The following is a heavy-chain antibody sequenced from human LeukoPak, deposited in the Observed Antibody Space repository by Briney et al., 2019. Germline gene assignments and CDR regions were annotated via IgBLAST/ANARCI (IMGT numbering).Heavy chain of an antibody. Sequence: PGGSLRLSCAASGFTFSNYGMHWVRQAPGKGLEWVAVIWYDGRNKYYADSVKGPFTISRVNSKNTLYLQMNNLRVEDTAVYYCAASYYYDSSGYYSPGYWGQGTLVTVSS. D-gene: IGHD3-22*01. CDR3: AASYYYDSSGYYSPGY. V-gene: IGHV3-33*01. CDR2: IWYDGRNK. J-gene: IGHJ4*02. CDR1: GFTFSNYG.